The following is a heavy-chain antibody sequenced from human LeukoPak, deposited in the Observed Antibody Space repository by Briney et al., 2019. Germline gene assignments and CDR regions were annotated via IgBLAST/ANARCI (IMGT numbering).Heavy chain of an antibody. Sequence: PGGSLRLSCAASGFTFSSFALSWVRQAPGKGLEWVSAISDSDGSTYYSNSVKGRFTISRDNSRNTLYLLMNSLRAEDTAIYYCAKPHYCGSGSPDYWGQGTLVTVSS. V-gene: IGHV3-23*01. CDR2: ISDSDGST. CDR1: GFTFSSFA. D-gene: IGHD3-10*01. CDR3: AKPHYCGSGSPDY. J-gene: IGHJ4*02.